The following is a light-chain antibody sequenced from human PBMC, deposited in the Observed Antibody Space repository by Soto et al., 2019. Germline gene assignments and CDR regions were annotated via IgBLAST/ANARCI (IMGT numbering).Light chain of an antibody. CDR2: AAS. V-gene: IGKV1-39*01. CDR3: QQSYSTPFT. CDR1: QSISNY. J-gene: IGKJ3*01. Sequence: DIQMTQSPSSLSASVGDRVTITCRASQSISNYLNWYQQKPGKAPKLLIYAASSLQSGVPSRFSGSGSGTDFTLTISSLQPEDFATYYCQQSYSTPFTFGHGTKVDIK.